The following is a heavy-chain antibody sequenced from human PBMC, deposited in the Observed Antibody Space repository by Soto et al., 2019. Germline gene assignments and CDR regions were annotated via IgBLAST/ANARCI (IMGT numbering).Heavy chain of an antibody. CDR3: ARPYSNYENWFDP. V-gene: IGHV4-39*01. D-gene: IGHD4-4*01. CDR1: GGSISSSSYY. J-gene: IGHJ5*02. Sequence: SETLSLTCTVSGGSISSSSYYWGWIRQPPGKGLEWIGSIYYSGSTYYNPSLKSRVTISVDTSKNQFSQKLSSVTAADTAVYYCARPYSNYENWFDPWGQGTLVTVSS. CDR2: IYYSGST.